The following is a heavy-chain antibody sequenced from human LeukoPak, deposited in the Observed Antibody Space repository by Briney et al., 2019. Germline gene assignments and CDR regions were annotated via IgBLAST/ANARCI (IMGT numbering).Heavy chain of an antibody. CDR2: IYYSGGT. D-gene: IGHD4-23*01. Sequence: SETLSLTCTVSGGSISSGDYYWSWIRQPPGKGLEWIGYIYYSGGTNYNPSLKSRVTISVDTFKNQFSLKLSSVTAADTAVYYCARDRWGNPPDYWGQGTLVTVSS. J-gene: IGHJ4*02. CDR1: GGSISSGDYY. V-gene: IGHV4-61*08. CDR3: ARDRWGNPPDY.